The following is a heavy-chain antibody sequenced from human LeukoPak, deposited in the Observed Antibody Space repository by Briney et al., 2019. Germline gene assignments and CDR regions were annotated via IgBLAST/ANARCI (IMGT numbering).Heavy chain of an antibody. CDR2: IYHTGST. J-gene: IGHJ4*02. CDR1: GGSISSYY. CDR3: ARRGRNSSGWQDYL. D-gene: IGHD6-25*01. V-gene: IGHV4-59*01. Sequence: SETLSLTCTVSGGSISSYYWRWIRQPPGKGLEWIANIYHTGSTNYNPSLSNRVTISIDTAKNQFSLKQTSVTAADTAVYYCARRGRNSSGWQDYLWGQGTLVTVSS.